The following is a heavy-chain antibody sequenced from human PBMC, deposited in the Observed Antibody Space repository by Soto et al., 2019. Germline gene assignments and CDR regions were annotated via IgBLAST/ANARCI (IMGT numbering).Heavy chain of an antibody. J-gene: IGHJ4*02. CDR3: VRDSGAKLSSS. CDR1: GGTFSSYR. D-gene: IGHD6-13*01. V-gene: IGHV1-69*13. CDR2: TVPIYRTA. Sequence: SVKVSCKASGGTFSSYRINWVRQAPGQGLEWVGGTVPIYRTADYAQKFQGRVTITADESARTSYMELRSLKSQDTAVYYCVRDSGAKLSSSWGQGTLVTVSS.